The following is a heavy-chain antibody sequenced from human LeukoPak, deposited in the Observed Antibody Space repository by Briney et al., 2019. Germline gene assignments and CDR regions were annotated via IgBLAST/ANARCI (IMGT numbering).Heavy chain of an antibody. Sequence: GGSLRLSCAASGFTFSSYSMNWVRQAPGKGLEWVSSISSSSSYIYYADSVKGRFTISRDNTKKSLYLQMSGLRAEDTAVYYCARVYSSSWYSGYLYMDLWGKGTTVTVSS. J-gene: IGHJ6*03. CDR2: ISSSSSYI. D-gene: IGHD6-13*01. CDR3: ARVYSSSWYSGYLYMDL. V-gene: IGHV3-21*01. CDR1: GFTFSSYS.